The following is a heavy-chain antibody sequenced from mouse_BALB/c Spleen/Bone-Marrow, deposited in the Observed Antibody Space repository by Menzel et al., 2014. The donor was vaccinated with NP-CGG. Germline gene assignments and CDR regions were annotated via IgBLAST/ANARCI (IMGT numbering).Heavy chain of an antibody. CDR3: ARDRGPPY. CDR2: IWAGGST. J-gene: IGHJ3*01. V-gene: IGHV2-9*02. Sequence: VQLQQSGPGLVAPSQSLSITCTVSGFSLTSYGVHWVRQPPGKGLEWLGVIWAGGSTNYNPALMSRLSISKDNSKSQVFLKMNSLQTDDTAMYYCARDRGPPYWGQGTLVTVSA. D-gene: IGHD3-1*01. CDR1: GFSLTSYG.